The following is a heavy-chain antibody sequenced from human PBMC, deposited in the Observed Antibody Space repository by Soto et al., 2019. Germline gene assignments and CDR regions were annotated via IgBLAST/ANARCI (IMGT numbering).Heavy chain of an antibody. Sequence: GGSLRLSCAASGFTFSSYAMSWVRQAPGKGLEWVSAISGSGGSTYYADSVKGRFTISRDNSKNTLYLQMNSLRAEDTAVYYCAKEAYYDFWSGNYGMDAWGQGTTVTVSS. CDR3: AKEAYYDFWSGNYGMDA. J-gene: IGHJ6*02. V-gene: IGHV3-23*01. D-gene: IGHD3-3*01. CDR1: GFTFSSYA. CDR2: ISGSGGST.